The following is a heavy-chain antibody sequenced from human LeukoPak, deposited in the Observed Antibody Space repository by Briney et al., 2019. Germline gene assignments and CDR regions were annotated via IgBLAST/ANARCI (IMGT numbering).Heavy chain of an antibody. CDR3: GRDRLGIPFDP. J-gene: IGHJ5*02. CDR2: IIPIFGTP. CDR1: GGTFSSYA. V-gene: IGHV1-69*01. D-gene: IGHD7-27*01. Sequence: GASVKVSCKASGGTFSSYAISWVRQAPGQGLEWMGGIIPIFGTPNYAQKFQGRVTITADESTSTAYIELSSLRSEDTAVYYCGRDRLGIPFDPWGQGTLVTVS.